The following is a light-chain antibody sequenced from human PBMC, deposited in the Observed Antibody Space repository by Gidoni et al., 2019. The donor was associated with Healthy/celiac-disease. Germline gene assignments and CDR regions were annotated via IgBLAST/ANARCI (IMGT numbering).Light chain of an antibody. J-gene: IGKJ3*01. CDR1: QSISSW. Sequence: DTQMTQSPSTLSASVGDRVTITCRASQSISSWLAWYQQKPGKAPKLLIYKASSLESGVPSRFSGSGSGTEFTLTISSLQPDDFATYYCQQYNSYLFTFGPGTKVEIK. V-gene: IGKV1-5*03. CDR3: QQYNSYLFT. CDR2: KAS.